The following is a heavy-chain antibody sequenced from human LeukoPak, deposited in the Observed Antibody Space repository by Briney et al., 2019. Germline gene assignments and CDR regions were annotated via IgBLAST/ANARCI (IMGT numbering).Heavy chain of an antibody. CDR1: GGSISGYY. CDR3: ARTNQISETAFDI. CDR2: IFYSGST. Sequence: SETLSLTCTVSGGSISGYYWSWIRQPPGKGLEWIGYIFYSGSTNYNPSLKSRVTISVDTSKNQFSLKLSSVTAADTAVYYCARTNQISETAFDIWGQGTMVIVSS. D-gene: IGHD1-14*01. V-gene: IGHV4-59*01. J-gene: IGHJ3*02.